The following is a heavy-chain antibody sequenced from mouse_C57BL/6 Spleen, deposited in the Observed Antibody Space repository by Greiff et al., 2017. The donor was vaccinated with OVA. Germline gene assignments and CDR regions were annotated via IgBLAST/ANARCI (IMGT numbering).Heavy chain of an antibody. CDR3: TRKYSPGYFDY. J-gene: IGHJ2*01. CDR2: IYPGNSDS. Sequence: VQLQQSGTVLARPGASVKMSCKTSGYTFTSYWMHWVKQRPGQGLEWIGAIYPGNSDSSYNQKFKGKAKLTAVTSASTAYMELSSLTNEDSAVYYCTRKYSPGYFDYWGQGTTLTVSS. CDR1: GYTFTSYW. V-gene: IGHV1-5*01. D-gene: IGHD5-1*01.